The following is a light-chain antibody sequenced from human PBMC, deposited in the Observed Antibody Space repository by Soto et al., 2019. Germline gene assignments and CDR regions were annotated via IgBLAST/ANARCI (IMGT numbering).Light chain of an antibody. CDR2: GAS. J-gene: IGKJ2*01. Sequence: LTQSPGTLSLSPGGRVTLSCRDSQSVSSSYLAWYQQKPGQAPRLLIYGASSRATGIPDRFSGSGSGTDFTLTISRLEPEDFAVYYCQQYDSSPYTFGQGTKLEIK. CDR1: QSVSSSY. CDR3: QQYDSSPYT. V-gene: IGKV3-20*01.